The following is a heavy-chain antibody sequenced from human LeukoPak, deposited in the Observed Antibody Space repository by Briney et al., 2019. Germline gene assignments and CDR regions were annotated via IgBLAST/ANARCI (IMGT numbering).Heavy chain of an antibody. CDR3: ARDGGGSSGYYWGLGY. J-gene: IGHJ4*02. D-gene: IGHD3-22*01. CDR2: INNGGRST. Sequence: GGSLRLSCAASGFTFRTYTVHGVRHVPGKGRMCVSRINNGGRSTTFADSVKGRFTISRDKAKHTLYLQMNSLTAEDTAVYYCARDGGGSSGYYWGLGYWGQGTLVTVSS. CDR1: GFTFRTYT. V-gene: IGHV3-74*03.